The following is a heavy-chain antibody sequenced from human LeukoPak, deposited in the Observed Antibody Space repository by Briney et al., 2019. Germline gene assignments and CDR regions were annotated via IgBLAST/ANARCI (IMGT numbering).Heavy chain of an antibody. CDR1: GFTFSSYG. D-gene: IGHD3-22*01. J-gene: IGHJ4*02. CDR3: TRDRGPMNDFDS. CDR2: ISNHGNDG. V-gene: IGHV3-30*19. Sequence: PGGSLRLSCAASGFTFSSYGMHWVRQAPGKGLEWVTVISNHGNDGFYADSVKGRFTISRDNSKNTLYLQMDSLRPEDTAVYYCTRDRGPMNDFDSWGQGTLVTVSS.